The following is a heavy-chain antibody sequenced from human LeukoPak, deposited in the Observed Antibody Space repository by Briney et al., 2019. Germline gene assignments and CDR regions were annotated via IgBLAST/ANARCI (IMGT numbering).Heavy chain of an antibody. Sequence: PGGSLRLSCAASGFTFSSYAMHWVRQAPGKGLEWEAVISYDGSNKYYADSVKGRFTISRDNAKNSLYLQMNSLRAEDTAVYYCARDPRNYGYFDYWGQGTLVTVSS. V-gene: IGHV3-30*07. CDR3: ARDPRNYGYFDY. CDR1: GFTFSSYA. CDR2: ISYDGSNK. D-gene: IGHD3-10*01. J-gene: IGHJ4*02.